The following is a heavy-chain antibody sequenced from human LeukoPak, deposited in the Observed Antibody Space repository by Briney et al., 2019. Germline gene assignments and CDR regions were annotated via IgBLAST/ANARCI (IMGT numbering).Heavy chain of an antibody. J-gene: IGHJ4*02. CDR1: GFPLSNYS. D-gene: IGHD3-10*01. Sequence: GGSLRLSCAATGFPLSNYSMIWVRQAPGQGLEWVLSIIRIRTQIYYADSLKGRFNIYTDTAKNSLYLQMMSLRAEDTAVYYCARAKFDMVRGVIFYWGQGTLVTVSS. V-gene: IGHV3-21*01. CDR2: IIRIRTQI. CDR3: ARAKFDMVRGVIFY.